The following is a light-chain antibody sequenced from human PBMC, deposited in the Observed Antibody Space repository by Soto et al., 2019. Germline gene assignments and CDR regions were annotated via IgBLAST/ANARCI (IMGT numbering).Light chain of an antibody. Sequence: EIVLTQSPATLSLSPGERATLSCRASQSVSTNYLAWYQQRPGQAPRLLIFGASYTATGIPDRVSGSGSGTDFTFTISSREPEDFAVYYCQHYSSSPPEFTFGPGTKVDS. CDR1: QSVSTNY. CDR3: QHYSSSPPEFT. CDR2: GAS. V-gene: IGKV3-20*01. J-gene: IGKJ3*01.